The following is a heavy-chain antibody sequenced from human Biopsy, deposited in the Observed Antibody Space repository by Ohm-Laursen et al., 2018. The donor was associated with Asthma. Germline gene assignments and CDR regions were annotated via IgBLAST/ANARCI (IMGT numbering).Heavy chain of an antibody. CDR2: IWYDGSNK. CDR3: ARVGYSSSWYGDCYYGMDV. D-gene: IGHD6-13*01. CDR1: GSTFSSYG. V-gene: IGHV3-33*01. Sequence: SLRLSCAASGSTFSSYGMHWVRQAPGKGLEWVAIIWYDGSNKYYADSVKGRFTISRDNSKNTLYLQMNSLRAEDTAVYYCARVGYSSSWYGDCYYGMDVWGQGTTVTVSS. J-gene: IGHJ6*02.